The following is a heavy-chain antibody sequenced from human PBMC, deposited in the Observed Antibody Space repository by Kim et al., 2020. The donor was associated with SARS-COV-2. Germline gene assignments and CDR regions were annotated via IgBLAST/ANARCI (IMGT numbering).Heavy chain of an antibody. CDR2: T. Sequence: TNYNPSLKSRVTISVDTSKNQFSLKLSSVTAADTAVYYCARPTVFDAFDIWGQGTMVTVSS. D-gene: IGHD1-26*01. V-gene: IGHV4-59*01. CDR3: ARPTVFDAFDI. J-gene: IGHJ3*02.